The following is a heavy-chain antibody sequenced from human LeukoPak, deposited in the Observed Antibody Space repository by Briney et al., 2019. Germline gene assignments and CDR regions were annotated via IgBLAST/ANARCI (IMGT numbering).Heavy chain of an antibody. CDR2: IRYDGSNK. Sequence: GGSLRLSCAASGFTFSSYGMHWVRQAPGKGLEWVAFIRYDGSNKYYADSVKGRFTISRDNSKNTLYLQMNSLRAEDTAVYYCANTKYSSGWYFEYWGQGTLVTVSS. CDR1: GFTFSSYG. CDR3: ANTKYSSGWYFEY. J-gene: IGHJ4*02. D-gene: IGHD6-19*01. V-gene: IGHV3-30*02.